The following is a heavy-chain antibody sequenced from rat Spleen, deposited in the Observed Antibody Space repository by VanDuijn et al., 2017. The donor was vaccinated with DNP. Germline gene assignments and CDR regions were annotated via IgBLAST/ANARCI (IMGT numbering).Heavy chain of an antibody. Sequence: QLQESGPGLVKPSQSLSLTCSVTGYSITSNYWGWIRRFPGNKMEWIGHISYSDSTRYNPSLKSRISITRDTSKNQFFLQVNSVSSEDSATFYCALQLGVFDYWGQGVMVTVSS. J-gene: IGHJ2*01. CDR1: GYSITSNY. CDR2: ISYSDST. V-gene: IGHV3-1*01. D-gene: IGHD5-1*01. CDR3: ALQLGVFDY.